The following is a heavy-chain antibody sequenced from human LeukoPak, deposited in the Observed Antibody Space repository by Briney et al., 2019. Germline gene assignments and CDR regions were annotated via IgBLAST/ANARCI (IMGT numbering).Heavy chain of an antibody. CDR1: GFTFSSYS. CDR3: ARDMGSNGYYYYGMDV. CDR2: ISSSSSYI. J-gene: IGHJ6*02. D-gene: IGHD4-23*01. Sequence: GGSLRLSCAASGFTFSSYSMNWVRQAPGKGLEWVSSISSSSSYIYYADSVKGRFTISRDNAKNSLYLQMNSLRAEDTAVYYCARDMGSNGYYYYGMDVWGQGTTVTVSS. V-gene: IGHV3-21*01.